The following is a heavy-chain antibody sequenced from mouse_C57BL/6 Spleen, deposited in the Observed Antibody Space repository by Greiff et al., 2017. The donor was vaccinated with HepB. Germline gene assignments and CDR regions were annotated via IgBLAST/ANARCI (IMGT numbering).Heavy chain of an antibody. J-gene: IGHJ3*01. CDR2: INPSTGGT. CDR1: GYSFTGYY. D-gene: IGHD3-3*01. Sequence: VQLKQSGPELVKPGASVKISCKASGYSFTGYYMNWVKQSPEKSLEWIGEINPSTGGTTYNQKFKAKATLTVDKSSSTAYMQLKSLTSEDSAVYYCARGDEEAWFAYWGQGTLVTVSA. CDR3: ARGDEEAWFAY. V-gene: IGHV1-42*01.